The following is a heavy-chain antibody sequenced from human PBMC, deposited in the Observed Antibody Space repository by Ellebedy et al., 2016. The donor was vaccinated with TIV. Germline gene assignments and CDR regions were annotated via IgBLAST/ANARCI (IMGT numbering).Heavy chain of an antibody. D-gene: IGHD4-17*01. J-gene: IGHJ3*02. CDR2: IRQDGSDK. V-gene: IGHV3-7*01. CDR3: ATDGSYGDYLSPAHASVM. Sequence: GESLKISCAASGFSFRSYWMSWVRQAPGKGLEWVASIRQDGSDKYYVDSVKGRFTISRDNAKNSLFLQMNSLGVEDTAIYYCATDGSYGDYLSPAHASVMWGQGTLVSVSS. CDR1: GFSFRSYW.